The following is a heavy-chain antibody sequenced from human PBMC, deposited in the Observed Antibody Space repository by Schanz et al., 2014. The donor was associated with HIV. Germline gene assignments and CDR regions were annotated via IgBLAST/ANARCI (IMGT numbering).Heavy chain of an antibody. D-gene: IGHD2-15*01. CDR2: ISGSGIST. V-gene: IGHV3-23*01. CDR3: AKRSGRSFGYFDS. CDR1: GFTFSTYA. J-gene: IGHJ4*02. Sequence: TASGFTFSTYAMTWVRQAPGTGLEWVSAISGSGISTYYADSVKGRFTISRDNSKNTLYLQMNSLRVDDTAIYYCAKRSGRSFGYFDSWGQGLLVTVSS.